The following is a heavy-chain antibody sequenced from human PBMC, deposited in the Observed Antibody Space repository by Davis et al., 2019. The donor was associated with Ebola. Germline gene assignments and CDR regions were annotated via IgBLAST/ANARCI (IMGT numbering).Heavy chain of an antibody. CDR2: IYYNGNT. CDR1: GGSISSYY. CDR3: ARDPTYGSGSYFDY. J-gene: IGHJ4*02. Sequence: SETLSLTCTVSGGSISSYYWSWIRQPPGKGLEWIGYIYYNGNTNYSPSLKSRVYISIDTSKNQFSLKLSSVTAADTAVYYCARDPTYGSGSYFDYWGQGTLVTVSS. D-gene: IGHD3-10*01. V-gene: IGHV4-59*12.